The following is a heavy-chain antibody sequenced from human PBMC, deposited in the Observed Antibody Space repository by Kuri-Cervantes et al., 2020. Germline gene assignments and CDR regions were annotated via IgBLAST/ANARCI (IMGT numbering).Heavy chain of an antibody. D-gene: IGHD6-6*01. Sequence: SETLSLTCTVSGGSISSYYWSWIRQPPGKGLEWIGYISHGRSTSYNPSLSSRVTISVDMSKNQLSLKLTSVTAADTAIYYCARSLAAGRNWFDPWGQGTLVTVSS. CDR3: ARSLAAGRNWFDP. V-gene: IGHV4-59*04. CDR1: GGSISSYY. J-gene: IGHJ5*02. CDR2: ISHGRST.